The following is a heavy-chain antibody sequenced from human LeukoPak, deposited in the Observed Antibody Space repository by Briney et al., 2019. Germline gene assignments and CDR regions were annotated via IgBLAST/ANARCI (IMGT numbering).Heavy chain of an antibody. J-gene: IGHJ5*02. Sequence: ASVKVSCKASGYNFINYAMHWVRQAPGQGLEWMGWINAAIGNTKYSQKFRDRVAITRDTSASTVYMELSGLRSEDTAVYYCARDLGAGGWFDPWGQGTLVTVSS. D-gene: IGHD6-19*01. CDR3: ARDLGAGGWFDP. CDR1: GYNFINYA. CDR2: INAAIGNT. V-gene: IGHV1-3*01.